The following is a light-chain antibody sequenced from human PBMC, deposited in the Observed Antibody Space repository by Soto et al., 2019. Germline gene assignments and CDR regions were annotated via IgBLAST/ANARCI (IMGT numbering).Light chain of an antibody. CDR1: QSVSSN. V-gene: IGKV3-15*01. CDR2: GAS. Sequence: EIVMTQSPVTLSVSPGERATLSCRASQSVSSNLAWYQQKPGQAPRLLIYGASTRATGIPARFSGGGSGTESTLTISSLESEDFEVYYCQQYNNWPPWAFGPGTKVEIK. J-gene: IGKJ1*01. CDR3: QQYNNWPPWA.